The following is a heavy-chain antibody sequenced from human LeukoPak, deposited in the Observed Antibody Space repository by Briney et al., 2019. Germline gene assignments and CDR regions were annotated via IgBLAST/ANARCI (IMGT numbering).Heavy chain of an antibody. CDR2: IYYSGST. CDR3: ARMVELRWFGELSDYYFDH. CDR1: GGSISSYY. Sequence: SETLPLTCTVSGGSISSYYWSWIRQPPGKGLEWIGYIYYSGSTNYNPSLKSRVTISVDTSKNQFSLKLSSLTAADTAVYYCARMVELRWFGELSDYYFDHWGQGTLVTVSS. J-gene: IGHJ4*02. V-gene: IGHV4-59*01. D-gene: IGHD3-10*01.